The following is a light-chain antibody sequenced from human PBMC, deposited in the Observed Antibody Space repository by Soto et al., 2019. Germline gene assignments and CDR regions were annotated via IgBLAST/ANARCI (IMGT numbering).Light chain of an antibody. Sequence: QSVLTQPPSVSAAPGQKVTISCSGSSSNIGDNSVSWYQQLPGTAPKLLIYENNKRPSGIPDRFSGSKSGTSATLGITGLQTGDEADYYCGTWDSSLSAVVFGGGTKLTVL. CDR2: ENN. V-gene: IGLV1-51*02. CDR1: SSNIGDNS. J-gene: IGLJ2*01. CDR3: GTWDSSLSAVV.